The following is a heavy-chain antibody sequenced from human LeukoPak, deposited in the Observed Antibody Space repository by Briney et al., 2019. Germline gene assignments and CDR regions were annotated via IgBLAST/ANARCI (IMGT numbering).Heavy chain of an antibody. V-gene: IGHV4-59*01. J-gene: IGHJ6*02. Sequence: PSETLSLTCTVSGGSISSYYWSWIRQPPGKGLEWIGYIYYSGSTNYNPSHKSRVTISVDTSKNQFSLKLSSVTAADTAVYYCARYWGPYSSGWYYYYGMDVWGQGTTVTVSS. CDR1: GGSISSYY. CDR3: ARYWGPYSSGWYYYYGMDV. D-gene: IGHD6-19*01. CDR2: IYYSGST.